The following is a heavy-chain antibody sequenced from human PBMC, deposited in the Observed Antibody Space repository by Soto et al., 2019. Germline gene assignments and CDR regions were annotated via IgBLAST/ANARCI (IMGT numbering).Heavy chain of an antibody. CDR1: GFSLGTSALS. D-gene: IGHD2-8*01. Sequence: SRPTLVNPTQTLTLTCTYSGFSLGTSALSVSWIRQPPANAPEWLALIDWKDDKYDSTSLKTRLSISKDTSKNQMGLTVTNMDAVETGTYFCARIRLRQYVLNGMDVRGQAITVT. CDR3: ARIRLRQYVLNGMDV. J-gene: IGHJ6*02. CDR2: IDWKDDK. V-gene: IGHV2-70*01.